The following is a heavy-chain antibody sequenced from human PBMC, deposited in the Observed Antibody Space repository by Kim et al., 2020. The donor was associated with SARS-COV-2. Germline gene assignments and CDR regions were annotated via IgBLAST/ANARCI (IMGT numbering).Heavy chain of an antibody. Sequence: SETLSLTCTVSGGSISSYYWSWIRQPPGKGLEWIGYIYYSGSTNYNPSLKSRVTISVDTSKNQFSLKLSSVTAADTAVYYLARHSSRDSSGLWGQGTLVTVSS. J-gene: IGHJ4*02. CDR2: IYYSGST. V-gene: IGHV4-59*08. CDR1: GGSISSYY. CDR3: ARHSSRDSSGL. D-gene: IGHD6-25*01.